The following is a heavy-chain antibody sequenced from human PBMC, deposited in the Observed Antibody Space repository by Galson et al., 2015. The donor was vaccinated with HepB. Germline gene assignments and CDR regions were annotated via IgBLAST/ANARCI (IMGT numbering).Heavy chain of an antibody. Sequence: SVKVSCKASGGTFISYAISWVRQAPGQGLEWMGGIIPLLGKPDYAQKFKGRVSISADTSTSTVYMELNSLRVEDAAMYYCARGGYCSSDSCSSPYYYDMDVWGQGTTVSVAS. CDR3: ARGGYCSSDSCSSPYYYDMDV. CDR1: GGTFISYA. J-gene: IGHJ6*02. CDR2: IIPLLGKP. D-gene: IGHD2-15*01. V-gene: IGHV1-69*10.